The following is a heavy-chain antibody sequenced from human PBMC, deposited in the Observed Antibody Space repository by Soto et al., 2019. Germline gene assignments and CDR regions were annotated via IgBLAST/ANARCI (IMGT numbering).Heavy chain of an antibody. V-gene: IGHV3-23*01. Sequence: PGGSLRLSCAASGFTFSSYDMSWVRQAPGKGLEWVSSISRSGGSAFYADSVKGRFTFSRDNSKNTLFLQMNSLRAEDTAIYYCATHYTTLLDYWGQGALVTVSS. CDR2: ISRSGGSA. CDR1: GFTFSSYD. CDR3: ATHYTTLLDY. D-gene: IGHD4-4*01. J-gene: IGHJ4*02.